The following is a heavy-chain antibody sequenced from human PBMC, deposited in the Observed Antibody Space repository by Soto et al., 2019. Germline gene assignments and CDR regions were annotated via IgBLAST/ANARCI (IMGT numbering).Heavy chain of an antibody. CDR3: ASRGNSGSYWTYYCMDV. CDR1: GGTFSSYA. CDR2: IIPIFGTA. V-gene: IGHV1-69*06. D-gene: IGHD1-26*01. Sequence: QVQLVQSGAEVKKPGSSVKVSCKASGGTFSSYAISWVRQAPGQGLAWMGGIIPIFGTANSAQKFQGRGTITAGKCTSTAYMGLSSRRAEDTAVYYCASRGNSGSYWTYYCMDVWGQGTTVTVSS. J-gene: IGHJ6*02.